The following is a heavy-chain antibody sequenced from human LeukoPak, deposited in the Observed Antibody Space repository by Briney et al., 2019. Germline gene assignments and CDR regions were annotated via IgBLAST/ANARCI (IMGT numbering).Heavy chain of an antibody. CDR1: GYRFNAYW. CDR3: ARPNITSYYDSRGYDAFDV. Sequence: GESLQISCKGSGYRFNAYWIAWVRHMPGKGLEWMGTIYPDDSDTRYSPSCQGQVIISADKSVRTAYLQWSSLKASDTAMYYCARPNITSYYDSRGYDAFDVWGQGTMVTVSS. CDR2: IYPDDSDT. D-gene: IGHD3-22*01. J-gene: IGHJ3*01. V-gene: IGHV5-51*01.